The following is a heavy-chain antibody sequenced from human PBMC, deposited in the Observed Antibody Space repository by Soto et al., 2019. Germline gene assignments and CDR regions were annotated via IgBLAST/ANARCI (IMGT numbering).Heavy chain of an antibody. CDR3: ASIITMIVVATDAFDI. D-gene: IGHD3-22*01. J-gene: IGHJ3*02. CDR2: ISSSGSTI. V-gene: IGHV3-48*03. CDR1: GFTFSSYE. Sequence: GGSLRLSCAASGFTFSSYEMNWVRQAPGKGLEWVSYISSSGSTIYYADSVKGRFTISRDNAKNSLYLQMNSLRAEDTAVYYCASIITMIVVATDAFDIWCQGTMVTVSS.